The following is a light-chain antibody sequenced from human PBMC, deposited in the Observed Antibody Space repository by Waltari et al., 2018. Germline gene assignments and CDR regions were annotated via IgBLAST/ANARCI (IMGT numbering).Light chain of an antibody. CDR1: SPNIGADPE. Sequence: QSILTQPPSVSGAPGQRVTISCTGSSPNIGADPEVHWYQDFPGRGPKLLISGNNHRPSGVPDRFSGSKSGTSASLTITGLQAEDEADYYCQSFDTSLSDGVVFGGGTKV. V-gene: IGLV1-40*02. CDR2: GNN. J-gene: IGLJ2*01. CDR3: QSFDTSLSDGVV.